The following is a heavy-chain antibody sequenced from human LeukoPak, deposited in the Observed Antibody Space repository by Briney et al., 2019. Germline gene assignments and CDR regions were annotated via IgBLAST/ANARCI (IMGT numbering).Heavy chain of an antibody. CDR1: GGSFSGYY. Sequence: TPETLSLTCAVYGGSFSGYYWSWIRQPPGKGLEWIGEINHSGSTNYNPSLKSRVTISVDTSKNQFSLKLSSVTAADTAVYYCARGSHTGHIVVVVAASYMDVWGKGTTVTVSS. V-gene: IGHV4-34*01. CDR3: ARGSHTGHIVVVVAASYMDV. D-gene: IGHD2-15*01. J-gene: IGHJ6*03. CDR2: INHSGST.